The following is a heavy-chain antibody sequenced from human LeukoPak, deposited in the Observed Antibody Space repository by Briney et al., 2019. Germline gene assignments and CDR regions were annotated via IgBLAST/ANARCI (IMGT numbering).Heavy chain of an antibody. V-gene: IGHV3-7*01. CDR1: GFTFSTYR. CDR3: ARSLLRYFDLIDY. J-gene: IGHJ4*02. D-gene: IGHD3-9*01. CDR2: IKQDGSEK. Sequence: GGSLRLSCAASGFTFSTYRMSWVRQAPGKGLEWVANIKQDGSEKHYVDSVKGRFTISRDNAKNSLYLQMNSLRAEDTAVYYCARSLLRYFDLIDYWGQGTLVTVSS.